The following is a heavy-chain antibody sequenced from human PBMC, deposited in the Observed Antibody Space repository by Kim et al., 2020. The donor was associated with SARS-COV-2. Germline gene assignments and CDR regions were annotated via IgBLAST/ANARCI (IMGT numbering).Heavy chain of an antibody. Sequence: SQTLSLTCAISGDSVSSNSAAWNWIRQSPSRGLEWLGRTYYRSKWYNDYAVSVKSRITINPDTSKNQFSLQLNSVTPEDTAVYYCARAVLIRFLEWHYYYYGMDVWGQGTTVTVSS. J-gene: IGHJ6*02. D-gene: IGHD3-3*01. CDR3: ARAVLIRFLEWHYYYYGMDV. V-gene: IGHV6-1*01. CDR2: TYYRSKWYN. CDR1: GDSVSSNSAA.